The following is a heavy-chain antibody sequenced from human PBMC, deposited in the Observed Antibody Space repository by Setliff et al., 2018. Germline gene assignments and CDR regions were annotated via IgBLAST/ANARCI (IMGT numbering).Heavy chain of an antibody. V-gene: IGHV3-33*08. J-gene: IGHJ4*02. D-gene: IGHD2-15*01. CDR3: ARTCSGSGCYAGLES. CDR1: GFTFSSYR. CDR2: IWDDGGNK. Sequence: HPGGSLRLSCAASGFTFSSYRMHWVRQAPGKGLEWVAVIWDDGGNKYHADSVKGRFTISRDNSKNTLYLQMNSLRPEDTAVYYCARTCSGSGCYAGLESWGQGTPVTVS.